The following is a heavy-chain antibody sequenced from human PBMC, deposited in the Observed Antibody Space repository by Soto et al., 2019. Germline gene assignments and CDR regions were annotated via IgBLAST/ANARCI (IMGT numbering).Heavy chain of an antibody. D-gene: IGHD2-2*01. Sequence: PSETLSLTCAVSGGSISSGGYSWSWIRQPPGKGLEWIGYIYHSGSTYYNPSLKSRVTISVDRSKNQFSLKLSSVTASDTAVYYCARVPDRWGQGTLVTVAS. CDR2: IYHSGST. CDR3: ARVPDR. J-gene: IGHJ5*02. V-gene: IGHV4-30-2*01. CDR1: GGSISSGGYS.